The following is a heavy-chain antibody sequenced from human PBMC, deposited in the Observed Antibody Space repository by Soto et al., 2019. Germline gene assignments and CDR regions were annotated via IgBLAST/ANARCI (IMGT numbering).Heavy chain of an antibody. D-gene: IGHD3-10*01. CDR1: GDTFNFYS. CDR3: ASSEGSVYRAFDY. CDR2: VNPIVSMS. Sequence: QVQLVQSGAEVKRPGSSVKVSCKASGDTFNFYSINWVRQAPGLGLEWMGRVNPIVSMSNYAQKFQGRVTMTADKSTSPAYMELSSLGSEDTAIYYCASSEGSVYRAFDYWGQGALVTVSS. J-gene: IGHJ4*02. V-gene: IGHV1-69*02.